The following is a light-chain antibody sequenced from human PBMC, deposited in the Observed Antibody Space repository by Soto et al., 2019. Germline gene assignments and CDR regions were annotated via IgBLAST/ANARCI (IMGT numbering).Light chain of an antibody. CDR2: DAS. J-gene: IGKJ2*01. CDR3: QQRSNWPGT. Sequence: EIVLTQSPSTLSLSPGERATISCRASQSVSSHLAWYLQKPGQAPRLLIYDASSMAPGAPARFSGSGSGADFTLTISSLEPEDFAVYYCQQRSNWPGTFGQGSRLEMK. V-gene: IGKV3-11*01. CDR1: QSVSSH.